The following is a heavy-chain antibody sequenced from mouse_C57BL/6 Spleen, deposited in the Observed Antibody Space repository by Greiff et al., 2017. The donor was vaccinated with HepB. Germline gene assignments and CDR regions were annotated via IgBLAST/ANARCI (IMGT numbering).Heavy chain of an antibody. Sequence: EVQVVESGGGLVKPGGSLKLSCAASGFTFSDYGMHWVRQAPEKGLEWVAYISSGSSTIYYADTVKVRFTISRDTAKNTLFLQMTSLSSADTAMYYCARGVYCCAYAMDYWGQGTSVTVSS. V-gene: IGHV5-17*01. CDR1: GFTFSDYG. CDR2: ISSGSSTI. CDR3: ARGVYCCAYAMDY. J-gene: IGHJ4*01.